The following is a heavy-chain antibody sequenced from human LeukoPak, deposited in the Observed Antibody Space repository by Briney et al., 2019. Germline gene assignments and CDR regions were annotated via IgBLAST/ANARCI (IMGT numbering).Heavy chain of an antibody. CDR1: GFTFSSYS. CDR3: AKAGPVGATNYFDS. Sequence: PGGSLRLSCAASGFTFSSYSMNWVRQAPGKGLEWVSSISSSSTYIYYADSVKGRFTISRDNAKNSLYLQVNSLRAEDTAVYYCAKAGPVGATNYFDSWGQGTLVTVSS. D-gene: IGHD1-26*01. CDR2: ISSSSTYI. J-gene: IGHJ4*02. V-gene: IGHV3-21*01.